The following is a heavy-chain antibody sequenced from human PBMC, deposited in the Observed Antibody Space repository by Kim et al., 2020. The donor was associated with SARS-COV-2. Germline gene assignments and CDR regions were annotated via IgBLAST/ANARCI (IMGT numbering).Heavy chain of an antibody. D-gene: IGHD3-10*01. CDR1: GDSVSSNSAA. V-gene: IGHV6-1*01. Sequence: SQTLSLTCAISGDSVSSNSAAWNWIRQSPSRGLEWLGRTYYRSKWNNDYAVSVKSRVTINSDTAKNQYFLHLNSVTPEDTAVYYCAREVLVWFGELLGYNYGLDVWGQGTTVIVS. J-gene: IGHJ6*02. CDR3: AREVLVWFGELLGYNYGLDV. CDR2: TYYRSKWNN.